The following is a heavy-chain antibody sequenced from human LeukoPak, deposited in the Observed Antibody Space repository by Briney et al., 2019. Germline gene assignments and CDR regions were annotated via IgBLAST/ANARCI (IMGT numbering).Heavy chain of an antibody. D-gene: IGHD3-10*01. CDR1: GGSISGYY. CDR3: AREYYYGSGSYYDF. CDR2: IYYRGNT. J-gene: IGHJ4*02. Sequence: SETLSLTCTVSGGSISGYYWTWIRQPPGEGPEWIGYIYYRGNTNYNPSLKSRVTMSVDTSKNQFSLKLSSVTAADTAVYYCAREYYYGSGSYYDFWGQGTLVTVSS. V-gene: IGHV4-59*01.